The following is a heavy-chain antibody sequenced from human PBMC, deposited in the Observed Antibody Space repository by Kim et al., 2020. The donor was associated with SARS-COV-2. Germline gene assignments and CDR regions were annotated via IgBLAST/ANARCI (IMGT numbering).Heavy chain of an antibody. CDR3: AKTSFGGAFDI. V-gene: IGHV3-33*06. Sequence: GGSLRLSCAASGFTFSSYAMHWVRQAPGKGLEWVAVIWYDGSNKYYADSVKGRFTISRDNSKNTLYLQMNSLRAEDTAVYYCAKTSFGGAFDIWGQGTMVTVSS. D-gene: IGHD3-16*01. J-gene: IGHJ3*02. CDR1: GFTFSSYA. CDR2: IWYDGSNK.